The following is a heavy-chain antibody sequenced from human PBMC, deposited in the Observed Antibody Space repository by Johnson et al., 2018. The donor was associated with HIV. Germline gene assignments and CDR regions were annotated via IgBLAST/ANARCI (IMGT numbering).Heavy chain of an antibody. V-gene: IGHV3-30*18. D-gene: IGHD6-13*01. CDR1: GFTVSSNY. CDR3: AKDRRSSSLDAFDI. Sequence: QLVESGGGLVQPGGSLRLSCAASGFTVSSNYMSWVRQAPGKGLEWVAVISYDGNNKYYADSVKGRFTISRDNSKNTLYLQMNSLRAEDTAVYYCAKDRRSSSLDAFDIWGQGTMVTVSS. J-gene: IGHJ3*02. CDR2: ISYDGNNK.